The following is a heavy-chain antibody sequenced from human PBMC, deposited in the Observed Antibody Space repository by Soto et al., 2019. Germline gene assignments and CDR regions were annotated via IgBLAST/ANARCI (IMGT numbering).Heavy chain of an antibody. V-gene: IGHV4-34*02. J-gene: IGHJ4*02. Sequence: QVQLLQWGAGLLKPSETLSLTCAVYGGSFSGYFWSWIRQPPEKGLEWIGEINHGGSTNHNPSLKSRVTISVATSKYQISLKMTSVTATDTAVYYCARASADRTGTAFFDYWGQGSRVTVSS. CDR1: GGSFSGYF. CDR2: INHGGST. CDR3: ARASADRTGTAFFDY. D-gene: IGHD1-1*01.